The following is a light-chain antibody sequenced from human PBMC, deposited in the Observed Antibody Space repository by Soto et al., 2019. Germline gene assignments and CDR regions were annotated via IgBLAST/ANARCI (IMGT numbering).Light chain of an antibody. CDR3: QQSYSSLFT. Sequence: DIQMTQSPSSLSASVGDRVTITCRASQSITTYLNWYQQKPGKAPNLLIYAASTLQSGVPSRFSGSGSGTYFTLPISSLQPEDFATYYCQQSYSSLFTFGPGTKVDIK. V-gene: IGKV1-39*01. CDR1: QSITTY. J-gene: IGKJ3*01. CDR2: AAS.